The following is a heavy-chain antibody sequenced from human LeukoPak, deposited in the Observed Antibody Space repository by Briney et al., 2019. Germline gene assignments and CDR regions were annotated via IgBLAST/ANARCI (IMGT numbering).Heavy chain of an antibody. J-gene: IGHJ5*02. D-gene: IGHD6-19*01. CDR3: ATGAIAVAGTVGNWFDP. CDR1: GYTLTELS. V-gene: IGHV1-24*01. Sequence: GASVTVSCKVSGYTLTELSMHWVRHAPGKGLEWMGGFDPEDGETIYAQKFQGRVTMTEDTSTDTAYMELSSLRSEDTAVYYCATGAIAVAGTVGNWFDPWGQGTLVTVSS. CDR2: FDPEDGET.